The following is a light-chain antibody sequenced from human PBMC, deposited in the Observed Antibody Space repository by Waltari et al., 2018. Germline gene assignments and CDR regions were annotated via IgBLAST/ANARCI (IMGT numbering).Light chain of an antibody. CDR3: QQYFLAPYT. CDR1: QSGFHSLNKRNY. V-gene: IGKV4-1*01. J-gene: IGKJ2*01. Sequence: EIVMTQSPDSLAVFLGERATINCKSSQSGFHSLNKRNYLAWYQQKPGQPPKVLIYWASTRESGVPDRFSGSGSGTDFTLTISSLQAEDVAVFYCQQYFLAPYTFGQGTKLEIK. CDR2: WAS.